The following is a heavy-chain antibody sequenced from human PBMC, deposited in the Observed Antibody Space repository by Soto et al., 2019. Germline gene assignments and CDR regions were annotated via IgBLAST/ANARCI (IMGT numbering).Heavy chain of an antibody. CDR1: GYTFTSYD. Sequence: QVQLVQSGAEVKKPGASVKVSCKASGYTFTSYDINWVRQATGQGLEWMGWMNPNSGNTGYAQKLRGRATMTRNTSVSTAYMELSSLRSDYTAVYYCARERTGTTSMDVWGQGTTVTVSS. D-gene: IGHD1-1*01. CDR3: ARERTGTTSMDV. J-gene: IGHJ6*02. CDR2: MNPNSGNT. V-gene: IGHV1-8*01.